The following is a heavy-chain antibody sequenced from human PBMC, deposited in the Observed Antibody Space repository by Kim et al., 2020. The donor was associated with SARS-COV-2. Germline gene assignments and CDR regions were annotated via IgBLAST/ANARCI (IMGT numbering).Heavy chain of an antibody. V-gene: IGHV6-1*01. Sequence: DYEVYVTSRITLNPDTSKNQFSLQLSSVTPEDTALYYCARADRMTRGFDYWGQGTLVTVSS. D-gene: IGHD4-17*01. CDR3: ARADRMTRGFDY. J-gene: IGHJ4*02.